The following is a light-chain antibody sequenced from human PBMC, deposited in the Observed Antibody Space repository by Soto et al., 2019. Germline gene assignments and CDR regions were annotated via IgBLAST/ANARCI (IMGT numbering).Light chain of an antibody. CDR2: DAS. V-gene: IGKV3-15*01. Sequence: EIVMTQSPATLSVSPGERATLSCRASQSLSSSLAWYQQKPGQAPRLLIYDASTRATDIPARFSGSGSGTEFTLTISSLQSEASAVYYCLHYFRWRTFGQGTKVEIK. CDR3: LHYFRWRT. J-gene: IGKJ1*01. CDR1: QSLSSS.